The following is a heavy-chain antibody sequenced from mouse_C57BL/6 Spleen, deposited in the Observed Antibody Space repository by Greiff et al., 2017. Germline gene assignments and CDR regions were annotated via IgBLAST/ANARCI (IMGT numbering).Heavy chain of an antibody. J-gene: IGHJ2*01. CDR1: GYAFSSYW. CDR2: IYPGDGDT. V-gene: IGHV1-80*01. Sequence: VQLQQSGAELVKPGASVKISCKASGYAFSSYWMHWVKQRPGKGLEWIGQIYPGDGDTNYNGKFKGKATLTADKSSSTAYMQLSSLTSEDSAVYFCARSRNGSYYFDYWGQGTTLTVSS. CDR3: ARSRNGSYYFDY.